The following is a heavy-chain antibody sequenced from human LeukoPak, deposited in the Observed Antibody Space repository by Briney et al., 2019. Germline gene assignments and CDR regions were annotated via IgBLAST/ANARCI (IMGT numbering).Heavy chain of an antibody. D-gene: IGHD6-6*01. CDR1: GYTFTSYY. CDR3: AGGEQLALDDY. Sequence: GASVKVSCKASGYTFTSYYMHWVRQAPGQGLEWMGIINPSGGSTSYAQKFQGRVTMTRDMSTSTVYMELSSLRSEDTAVYYCAGGEQLALDDYWGQGTLVTVSS. V-gene: IGHV1-46*01. CDR2: INPSGGST. J-gene: IGHJ4*02.